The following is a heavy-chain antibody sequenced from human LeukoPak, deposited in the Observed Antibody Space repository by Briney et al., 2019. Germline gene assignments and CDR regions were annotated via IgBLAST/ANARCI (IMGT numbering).Heavy chain of an antibody. Sequence: GGSLRLSCAASGFTFSSYEMNWVRQAPGKGLEWVSYISSSGSTIYYADSVKGRFTISRDNAKNSLYLQMNSLRAEDTAVYYCARDRRWLRREYNWFDPWGQGTLVTVSS. CDR2: ISSSGSTI. J-gene: IGHJ5*02. D-gene: IGHD5-12*01. CDR3: ARDRRWLRREYNWFDP. CDR1: GFTFSSYE. V-gene: IGHV3-48*03.